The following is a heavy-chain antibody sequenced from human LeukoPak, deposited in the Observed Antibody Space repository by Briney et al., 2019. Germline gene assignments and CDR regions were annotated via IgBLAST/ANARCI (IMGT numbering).Heavy chain of an antibody. J-gene: IGHJ6*04. D-gene: IGHD3-10*01. CDR2: IKSKTDGGTT. CDR3: TTDQGDYYGSGSYHYYYYGMDV. Sequence: GGSLRLSCAASGFTFSNAWMSWVRQAPGKGLEWVGRIKSKTDGGTTDYAAPVKGRFTISRDDSKNTLYLQMNSLKTEDTAVHYCTTDQGDYYGSGSYHYYYYGMDVWGKGTTVTVSS. V-gene: IGHV3-15*01. CDR1: GFTFSNAW.